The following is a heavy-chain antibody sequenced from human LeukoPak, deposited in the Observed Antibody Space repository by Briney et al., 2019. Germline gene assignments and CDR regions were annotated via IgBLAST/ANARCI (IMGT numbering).Heavy chain of an antibody. J-gene: IGHJ4*02. Sequence: GSLRPSCAASGFTFSSYAMSWVRHAPGEGLEWVSAISGSGGSTYYADSVKGRFTISRDNSKNTLYLQMNSLRAEDTAVYYCAKAYYDSSGSPFDYWGQGTLVTVSS. D-gene: IGHD3-22*01. CDR3: AKAYYDSSGSPFDY. V-gene: IGHV3-23*01. CDR2: ISGSGGST. CDR1: GFTFSSYA.